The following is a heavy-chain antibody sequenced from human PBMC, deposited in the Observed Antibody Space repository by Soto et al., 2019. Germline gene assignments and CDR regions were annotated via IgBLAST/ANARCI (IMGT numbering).Heavy chain of an antibody. V-gene: IGHV3-15*01. Sequence: PGGSLRLSCAASGFTCSNAWMSWVRQAPGKGLEWVGRIKSKTDGGTTDYAAPVKGRFTISRDDSKNTLYLQMNSLKTEDTAVYYCTTPQPSGYYYDSLDYWGQGTLVTVSS. CDR3: TTPQPSGYYYDSLDY. CDR1: GFTCSNAW. CDR2: IKSKTDGGTT. D-gene: IGHD3-22*01. J-gene: IGHJ4*02.